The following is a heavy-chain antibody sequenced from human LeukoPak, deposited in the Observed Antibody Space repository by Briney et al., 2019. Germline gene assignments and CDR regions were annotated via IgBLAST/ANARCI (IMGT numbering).Heavy chain of an antibody. CDR1: GGTFTSYA. Sequence: ASVKVSCTASGGTFTSYAISRGRQAPGHGLGWMGGSIPIFGTANYAQTFPGRVPITTDGSTSTAYIELCMLRSEDTARLACARLIVGATSSGRGKGDDYWGQGTLVTVSS. D-gene: IGHD1-26*01. CDR2: SIPIFGTA. J-gene: IGHJ4*02. CDR3: ARLIVGATSSGRGKGDDY. V-gene: IGHV1-69*05.